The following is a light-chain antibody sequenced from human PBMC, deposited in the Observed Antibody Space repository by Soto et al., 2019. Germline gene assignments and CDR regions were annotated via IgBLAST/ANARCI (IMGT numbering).Light chain of an antibody. CDR3: QQYSSWPPWT. V-gene: IGKV3-20*01. CDR2: GAT. Sequence: EIVLTQSPGTLSLSPGERATLSCRASQSVSSTYLVWYQQKPGQAPRLLIYGATSRASGIPDRFSGSGSGTAFTLTISSLESEDSAVYYCQQYSSWPPWTFGQGTKVDIK. J-gene: IGKJ1*01. CDR1: QSVSSTY.